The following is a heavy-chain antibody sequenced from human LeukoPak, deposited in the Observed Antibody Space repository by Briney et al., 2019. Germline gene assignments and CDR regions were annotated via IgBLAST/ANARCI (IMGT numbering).Heavy chain of an antibody. CDR2: ISYDGNIK. D-gene: IGHD4/OR15-4a*01. J-gene: IGHJ4*02. V-gene: IGHV3-30*03. Sequence: GGSLRLSCAASGFTFSSYGMHWVRQAPGKGLQWVGFISYDGNIKYEESVKGRFTISRGNSKNTLYLQMSSLRSEDTATYYCGRDFVNDAKERFDCWGQGTLVIVSS. CDR1: GFTFSSYG. CDR3: GRDFVNDAKERFDC.